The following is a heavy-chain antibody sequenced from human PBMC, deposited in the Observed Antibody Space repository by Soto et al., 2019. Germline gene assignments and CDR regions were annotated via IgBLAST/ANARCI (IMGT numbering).Heavy chain of an antibody. D-gene: IGHD5-18*01. CDR1: GGSFSGYY. J-gene: IGHJ4*02. CDR3: SRSIQLWNPFDY. Sequence: QVQLQQWGAGLLKPSETLSLTCAVHGGSFSGYYWTWIRQSPGKGLEWIGEIIHSGSTKYNPSLKSRVAISVDTSKNQFSLKLSSVTAADTAVYYCSRSIQLWNPFDYWGQGTLVTVSS. CDR2: IIHSGST. V-gene: IGHV4-34*12.